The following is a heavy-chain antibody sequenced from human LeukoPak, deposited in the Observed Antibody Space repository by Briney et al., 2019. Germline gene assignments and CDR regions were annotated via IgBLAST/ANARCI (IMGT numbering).Heavy chain of an antibody. D-gene: IGHD5-18*01. CDR2: ISSSSTI. CDR1: GFTFSSYS. Sequence: GGSLRLSCAASGFTFSSYSMNWVRQAPGKGLEWVSYISSSSTIYYADSVKGRFTISRDNAKNSPYLQMNSLRAEDTAVYYCARDQGGFRGYSYGYDYWGQGTLVTVSS. V-gene: IGHV3-48*01. J-gene: IGHJ4*02. CDR3: ARDQGGFRGYSYGYDY.